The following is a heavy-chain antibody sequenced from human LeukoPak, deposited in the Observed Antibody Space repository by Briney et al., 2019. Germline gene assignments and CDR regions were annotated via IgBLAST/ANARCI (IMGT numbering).Heavy chain of an antibody. CDR3: ASISSSSGDYYYYMDV. CDR1: EGKFSSYL. D-gene: IGHD6-6*01. J-gene: IGHJ6*03. Sequence: SVKVSCKTNEGKFSSYLISWMLQEPGHQLDWKKVIKTIFGKANYAQKFQGRVTTTADESTSTAYMELSSLRSEDTAVYYCASISSSSGDYYYYMDVWGKGTTVTVSS. CDR2: IKTIFGKA. V-gene: IGHV1-69*01.